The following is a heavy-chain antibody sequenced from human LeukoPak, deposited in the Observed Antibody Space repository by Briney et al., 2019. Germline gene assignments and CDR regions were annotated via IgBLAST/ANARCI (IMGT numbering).Heavy chain of an antibody. V-gene: IGHV1-2*02. CDR3: ARGSSSGGYYYYYYYMDV. J-gene: IGHJ6*03. D-gene: IGHD6-6*01. Sequence: ASVKVSCKASGYTFTGYYMHWVRQAPGQGLEWMGWINPNSGGTNYAQKFQGRVTMTRDTSISTAYTELSRLRSDDTAVYYCARGSSSGGYYYYYYYMDVWGKGTTVTVSS. CDR2: INPNSGGT. CDR1: GYTFTGYY.